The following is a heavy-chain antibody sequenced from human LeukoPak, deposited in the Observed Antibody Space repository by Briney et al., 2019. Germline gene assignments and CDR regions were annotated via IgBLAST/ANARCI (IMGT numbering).Heavy chain of an antibody. V-gene: IGHV3-30*04. D-gene: IGHD2-15*01. J-gene: IGHJ4*02. CDR3: ARHYSPASPLEVVVAAN. Sequence: GGSLRLSCAASGFTFSSYAMHWVRQAPGKGLEWVAVISYDGSNKYYADSVKGRFTISRDNAKNSLFLQMNSLKASDTAMYYCARHYSPASPLEVVVAANWGQGTLVTVSS. CDR1: GFTFSSYA. CDR2: ISYDGSNK.